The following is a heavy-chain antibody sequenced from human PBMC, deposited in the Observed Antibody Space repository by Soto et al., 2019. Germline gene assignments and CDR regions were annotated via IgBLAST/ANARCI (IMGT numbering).Heavy chain of an antibody. V-gene: IGHV4-59*01. J-gene: IGHJ5*02. CDR3: ASGGNWFDP. CDR2: MYYNGNI. Sequence: SETLSLTCNVSGGSISNYYWTWVRRSPEKGLEWIGYMYYNGNINYNPSLKSRVTISIDTSENQFSLTLKSVTAADTAVYYCASGGNWFDPWGQGVLVTVSS. CDR1: GGSISNYY. D-gene: IGHD3-16*01.